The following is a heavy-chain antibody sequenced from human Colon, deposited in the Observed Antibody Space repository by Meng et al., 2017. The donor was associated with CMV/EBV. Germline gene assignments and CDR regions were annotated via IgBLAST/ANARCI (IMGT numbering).Heavy chain of an antibody. CDR3: AIHEQQLALDY. V-gene: IGHV5-51*01. Sequence: GESLKISCKISGDSFNNYWIAWVRQMPGKGLEWMGVIYLGDSDTRYNPSFQGQVTISADKSINTAFLQWSSLKVSDTAIYYCAIHEQQLALDYRGQGTPVTVSS. D-gene: IGHD6-13*01. CDR1: GDSFNNYW. CDR2: IYLGDSDT. J-gene: IGHJ4*02.